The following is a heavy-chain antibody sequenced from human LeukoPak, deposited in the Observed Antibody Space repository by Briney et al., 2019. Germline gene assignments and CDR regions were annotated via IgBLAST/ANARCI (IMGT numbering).Heavy chain of an antibody. D-gene: IGHD2-15*01. J-gene: IGHJ4*02. CDR3: ARRGYYFDY. CDR2: IKQDGSEK. CDR1: GFTFSTYG. Sequence: GGSLRLSCAASGFTFSTYGMSCVRQAPGKGLEWVANIKQDGSEKYYVDSVKGRFTISRDNAKNSLYLQMNSLRAEDTAVYYCARRGYYFDYWGQGTLVTVSS. V-gene: IGHV3-7*01.